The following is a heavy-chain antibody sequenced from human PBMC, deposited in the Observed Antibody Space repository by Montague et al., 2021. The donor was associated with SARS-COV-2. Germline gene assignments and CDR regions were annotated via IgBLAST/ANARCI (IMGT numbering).Heavy chain of an antibody. D-gene: IGHD1-20*01. CDR3: ARGQRNWSAPYYYYGMDV. J-gene: IGHJ6*02. Sequence: SETLSLTCAVYGGSFSGYYWSWIRQPPGKGLEWIGEINHSGSTNYNPSLKSRVTISVDTSKNQFSLKLSSVTAADTAVYYCARGQRNWSAPYYYYGMDVWGQGTTVTVSS. CDR2: INHSGST. CDR1: GGSFSGYY. V-gene: IGHV4-34*01.